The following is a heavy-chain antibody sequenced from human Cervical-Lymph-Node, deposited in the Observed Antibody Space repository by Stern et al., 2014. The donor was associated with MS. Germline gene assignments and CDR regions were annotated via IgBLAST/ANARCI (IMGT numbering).Heavy chain of an antibody. V-gene: IGHV1-69*01. D-gene: IGHD2-15*01. CDR3: ARDGRHRDNYGLDV. J-gene: IGHJ6*02. CDR2: IIPIFGTA. CDR1: GGTFNVYA. Sequence: DQLVESGAEVKKPGSSVKVSCQASGGTFNVYAINWLRQAPGQGLEWMGGIIPIFGTANYAQKFQGGVTITADESTRTSSMQLSSLRSNDTAVYYCARDGRHRDNYGLDVWGQGTTVIVSS.